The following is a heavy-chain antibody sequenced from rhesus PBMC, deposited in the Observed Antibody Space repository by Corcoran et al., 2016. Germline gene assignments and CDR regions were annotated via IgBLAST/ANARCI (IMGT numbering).Heavy chain of an antibody. D-gene: IGHD6-31*01. V-gene: IGHV4-73*01. J-gene: IGHJ4*01. CDR3: TSDPRGSGWFDY. Sequence: QVQLQESGEGLVKPSETLSLTCAVYGGSISGYYYWSWIRQPPGKGLEWIGYIYGSGSNTNYNPSLKSRVTLSEDTSKNQLSLRLSSVTAADTAVYFCTSDPRGSGWFDYWGQGVLVTVSS. CDR1: GGSISGYY. CDR2: IYGSGSNT.